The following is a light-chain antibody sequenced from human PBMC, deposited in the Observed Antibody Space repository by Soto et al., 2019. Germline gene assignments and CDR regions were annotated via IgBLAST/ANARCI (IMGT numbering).Light chain of an antibody. Sequence: VLTQPASVSGSPGQSIAISCTGTSSDVGGYNSVSWYQHHPGKAPKLMIYDVNYRPSGISDRFSGSKSGNTASLTISGLQAEDEADYYCSSYTSSSTLVFGTGTKVTVL. CDR2: DVN. V-gene: IGLV2-14*03. J-gene: IGLJ1*01. CDR3: SSYTSSSTLV. CDR1: SSDVGGYNS.